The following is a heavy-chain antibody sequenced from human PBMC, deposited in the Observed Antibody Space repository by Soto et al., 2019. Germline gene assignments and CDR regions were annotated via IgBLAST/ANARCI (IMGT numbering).Heavy chain of an antibody. D-gene: IGHD1-26*01. CDR1: GFTFSSYG. V-gene: IGHV3-30*18. Sequence: QVQLVESGGGVVQPGRSLRLSCAASGFTFSSYGMHWVRQAPGKGLEWVAVISYDGSNKYYADSVKGRFTISRDNSKNTLYLQMNSLRAEDTAVYYCAKGSGSYYHYYCGMDVWGQGTTVTVSS. CDR3: AKGSGSYYHYYCGMDV. J-gene: IGHJ6*02. CDR2: ISYDGSNK.